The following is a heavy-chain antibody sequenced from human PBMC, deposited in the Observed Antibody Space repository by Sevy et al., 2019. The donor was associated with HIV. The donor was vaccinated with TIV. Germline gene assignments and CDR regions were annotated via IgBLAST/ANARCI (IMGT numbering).Heavy chain of an antibody. CDR2: MNPNSGNT. D-gene: IGHD2-2*01. J-gene: IGHJ5*02. V-gene: IGHV1-8*03. CDR1: GYTFTSYD. CDR3: ARGLPMVPAAHSAHKGEWFDP. Sequence: ASVKVSCKASGYTFTSYDINWVRQATGQGLEWMGWMNPNSGNTGYAQKFQGRVTITRNTSISTAYMELSSLRSEDTAVYYCARGLPMVPAAHSAHKGEWFDPWGQGTLVTVSS.